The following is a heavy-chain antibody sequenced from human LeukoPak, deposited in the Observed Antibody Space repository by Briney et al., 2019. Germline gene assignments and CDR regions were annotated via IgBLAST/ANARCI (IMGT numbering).Heavy chain of an antibody. D-gene: IGHD2-21*02. CDR1: GFTFSSYS. V-gene: IGHV3-48*04. CDR3: ARETLCGGDCYGAFDY. J-gene: IGHJ4*02. Sequence: PGGSLRLSCAASGFTFSSYSMNWVRQAPGKGLEWVSYISSSSSTIYYADSVKGRFTISRDNAKNSLYLQMNSLRAEDTAVYYCARETLCGGDCYGAFDYWGQGTLVTVSS. CDR2: ISSSSSTI.